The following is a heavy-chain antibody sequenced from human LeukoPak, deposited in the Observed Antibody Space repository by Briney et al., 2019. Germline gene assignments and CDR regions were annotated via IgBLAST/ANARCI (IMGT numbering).Heavy chain of an antibody. D-gene: IGHD4-23*01. CDR2: ISHDGSNE. V-gene: IGHV3-30*04. Sequence: GGSLRLSCAASGFIFSSYAMHWVRQAPGKGLEWVVVISHDGSNEYYADSVKGRFTISRDNSKNTLYLQMNSLRAEDTAVYYCARAGPPPEGWELLAYWGQGPLVTVSS. J-gene: IGHJ4*02. CDR1: GFIFSSYA. CDR3: ARAGPPPEGWELLAY.